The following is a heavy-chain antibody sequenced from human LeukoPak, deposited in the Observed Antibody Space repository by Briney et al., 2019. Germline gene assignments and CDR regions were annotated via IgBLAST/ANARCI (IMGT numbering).Heavy chain of an antibody. CDR3: RLSYYYGAGSSYGMDV. D-gene: IGHD3-10*01. Sequence: PGGSLRLSCAASVFTLSRSAKHWVRHASGKALEGLGRIRSKANICATAYSASVKGRFTISRDDSKNTAYLQMNSLKTEDTAVYYCRLSYYYGAGSSYGMDVWGQGTTVTVSS. CDR1: VFTLSRSA. CDR2: IRSKANICAT. V-gene: IGHV3-73*01. J-gene: IGHJ6*02.